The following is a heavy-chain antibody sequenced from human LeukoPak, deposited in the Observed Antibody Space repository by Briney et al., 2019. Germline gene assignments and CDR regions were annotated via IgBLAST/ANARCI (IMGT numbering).Heavy chain of an antibody. CDR1: GGTFSSYA. Sequence: SVKVSCKASGGTFSSYAISWVRQAPGQGLEWMGGIIPIFGTANYAQKFQGRVTITTDESTSIAYMELSSLRSEDTAVYYCARAGPTTGIVGAIEDWGQGTLVTVSS. J-gene: IGHJ4*02. CDR2: IIPIFGTA. D-gene: IGHD1-26*01. V-gene: IGHV1-69*05. CDR3: ARAGPTTGIVGAIED.